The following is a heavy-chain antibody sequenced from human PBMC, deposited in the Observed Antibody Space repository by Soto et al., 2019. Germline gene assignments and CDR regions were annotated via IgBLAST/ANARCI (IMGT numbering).Heavy chain of an antibody. J-gene: IGHJ6*02. V-gene: IGHV6-1*01. CDR3: TKQKGDSRTYNGMDV. CDR2: AYYRSQWVY. Sequence: QVQLQQSGPGLVKPSQTLSLTCAISGDSVSSNSAAWNWIRQSPSRGLEWLGRAYYRSQWVYDSAVSVRSRINVIPDTSRNQFSLQLNSVTPEDTAVYYCTKQKGDSRTYNGMDVWGQGTTVTVSS. D-gene: IGHD2-21*02. CDR1: GDSVSSNSAA.